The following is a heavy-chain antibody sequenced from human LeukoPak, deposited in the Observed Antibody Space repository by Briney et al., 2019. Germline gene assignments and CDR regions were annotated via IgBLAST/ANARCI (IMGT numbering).Heavy chain of an antibody. CDR3: ARVKITMIVDGMDV. V-gene: IGHV1-2*02. CDR2: INPNSGGT. Sequence: ASVKVSCKASGYTFTDFDIHWVRQAPGQGPEWVGWINPNSGGTNYALKFQGRVTMTRDTSITTVYMELSSLRSDDTAVYYCARVKITMIVDGMDVWGQGTTVTVSS. CDR1: GYTFTDFD. D-gene: IGHD3-22*01. J-gene: IGHJ6*02.